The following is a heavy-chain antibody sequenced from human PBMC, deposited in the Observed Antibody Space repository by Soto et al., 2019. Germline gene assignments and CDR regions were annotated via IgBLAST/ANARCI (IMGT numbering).Heavy chain of an antibody. J-gene: IGHJ6*03. CDR1: GFTFSNYW. V-gene: IGHV3-7*01. CDR3: ARTRATVTTSGVYYYYYYMDV. CDR2: IKQDGGEK. D-gene: IGHD4-4*01. Sequence: GGSLRLSCAAAGFTFSNYWMSWVRQAPGKGLEWVANIKQDGGEKYYVDSVEGRFTISRANAKNSLYLQLNSLRAEDTAGYYCARTRATVTTSGVYYYYYYMDVWGKGTTVTVSS.